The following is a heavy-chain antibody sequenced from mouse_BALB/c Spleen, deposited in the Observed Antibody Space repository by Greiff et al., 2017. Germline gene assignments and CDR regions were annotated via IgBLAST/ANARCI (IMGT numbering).Heavy chain of an antibody. CDR1: GFTFSSYG. D-gene: IGHD2-4*01. J-gene: IGHJ4*01. V-gene: IGHV5-6*01. CDR3: ARQDYDYGADYYYAMDY. CDR2: ISSGGSYT. Sequence: EVKLQESGGDLVKPGGSLKLSCAASGFTFSSYGMSWVRQTPDKRLEWVATISSGGSYTYYPDSVKGRFTISRDNAKNTLYLQMSSLKSEDTAMYYCARQDYDYGADYYYAMDYWGQGTSVTVSS.